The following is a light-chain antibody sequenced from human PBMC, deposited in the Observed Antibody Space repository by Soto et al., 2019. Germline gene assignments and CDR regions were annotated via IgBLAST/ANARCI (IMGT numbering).Light chain of an antibody. Sequence: EIVLTQSPGTLSLSPGERATLSCRASQSVRSNYLAWYQQKPGQAPRLLIYGASSRATGIPDRFSGSGSGTDFTLTISRLEPEDCAVSYCQHYGISAYTFGQGTTLEIK. J-gene: IGKJ2*01. CDR2: GAS. CDR3: QHYGISAYT. CDR1: QSVRSNY. V-gene: IGKV3-20*01.